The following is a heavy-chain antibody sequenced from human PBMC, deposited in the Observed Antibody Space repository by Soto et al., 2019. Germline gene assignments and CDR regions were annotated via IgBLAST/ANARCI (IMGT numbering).Heavy chain of an antibody. D-gene: IGHD3-10*01. CDR2: IYNGGST. Sequence: QVQLQESGPGLVKPSQTLSLTCTVSGGSISTVNYWWSWIRQSPDMGLEWIGHIYNGGSTYNNPSLERRVALSVDTAKNQLSPTLSSVRAADTAVYYCASGPSGDKVGSWGQGTLVTVSS. CDR3: ASGPSGDKVGS. CDR1: GGSISTVNYW. J-gene: IGHJ4*02. V-gene: IGHV4-30-4*01.